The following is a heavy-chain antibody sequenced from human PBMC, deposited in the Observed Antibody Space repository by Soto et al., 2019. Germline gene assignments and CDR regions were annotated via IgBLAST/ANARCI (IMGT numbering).Heavy chain of an antibody. D-gene: IGHD2-15*01. J-gene: IGHJ5*02. CDR3: ARGPPIQYCSGGSCYSRWFDP. V-gene: IGHV4-34*01. CDR1: GGSFSGYY. CDR2: INHSGST. Sequence: SETLSLTCAVYGGSFSGYYWSWIRQPPGKGLEWIGEINHSGSTNYNPSLKSRVTISVDTSKSQFSLKLSSVTAADTAVYYCARGPPIQYCSGGSCYSRWFDPWGQGTLVTVSS.